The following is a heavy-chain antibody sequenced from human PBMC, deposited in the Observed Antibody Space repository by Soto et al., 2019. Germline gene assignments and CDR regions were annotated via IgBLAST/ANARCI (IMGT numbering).Heavy chain of an antibody. CDR3: AGGQGGVGFDY. CDR1: GFTFSSYS. V-gene: IGHV3-21*01. J-gene: IGHJ4*02. Sequence: EVQLVESGGGLVKPGGSLRLSCAASGFTFSSYSMNWVRQAPGKGLEWVSSISSSSSYIYYADSVKGRFTISRDNATYSRYLQMKSLGAEETAVYYWAGGQGGVGFDYWGPGTLVTGSS. D-gene: IGHD3-16*01. CDR2: ISSSSSYI.